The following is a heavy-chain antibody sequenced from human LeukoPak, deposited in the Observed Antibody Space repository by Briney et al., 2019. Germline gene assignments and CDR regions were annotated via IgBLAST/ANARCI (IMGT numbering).Heavy chain of an antibody. CDR3: ARSGGGNYYDSSGYSAGY. CDR2: INPNSGGT. Sequence: ASVKVSCKASGYTFTGYYMHWVRQAPGQGLEWMGWINPNSGGTNYAQKFQGRVTMTRDTSISTAYMELSRLSSDDTAVYYCARSGGGNYYDSSGYSAGYWGQGTLVTVSS. CDR1: GYTFTGYY. D-gene: IGHD3-22*01. V-gene: IGHV1-2*02. J-gene: IGHJ4*02.